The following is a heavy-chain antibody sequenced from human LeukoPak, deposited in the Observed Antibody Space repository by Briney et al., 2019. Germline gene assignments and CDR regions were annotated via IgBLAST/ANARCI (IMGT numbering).Heavy chain of an antibody. V-gene: IGHV3-23*01. CDR2: ITGSGGST. D-gene: IGHD3-3*01. Sequence: GGSLRLSCAASGFTFSSYAMSWVRQAPGKGLEWVSAITGSGGSTYYADSVKGRFTFSRDNSKNTLYLQMNSLRAEDTAVYYCAKGSSSSYYTHFDCWGQGTLVTVSS. J-gene: IGHJ4*02. CDR1: GFTFSSYA. CDR3: AKGSSSSYYTHFDC.